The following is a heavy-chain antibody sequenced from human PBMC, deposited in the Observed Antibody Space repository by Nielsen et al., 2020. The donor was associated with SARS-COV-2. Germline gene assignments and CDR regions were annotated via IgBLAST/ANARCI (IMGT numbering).Heavy chain of an antibody. Sequence: GESLKISCAASGFTFSSYDMHWVRQATGKGLEWVSAIGTAGDTYYPGSVKGRFTISRENAKNSLYLQMNSLRAGDTAVYYCARETGGWFDPWGQGNLVTVSS. CDR2: IGTAGDT. V-gene: IGHV3-13*04. J-gene: IGHJ5*02. D-gene: IGHD1-26*01. CDR1: GFTFSSYD. CDR3: ARETGGWFDP.